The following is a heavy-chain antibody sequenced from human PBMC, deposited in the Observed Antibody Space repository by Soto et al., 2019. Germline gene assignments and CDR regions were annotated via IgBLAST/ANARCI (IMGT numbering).Heavy chain of an antibody. D-gene: IGHD3-22*01. CDR1: GFTFSDYY. V-gene: IGHV3-11*01. Sequence: PGGSLRLSCAASGFTFSDYYMSWIRQAPGKGLEWVSYISSSGSTIYYADSVKGRFTISRDNAKNSLYLQMNSLRAEDTAVYYCARDYYDSSGYYERKPLDYWGQGTLVTVSS. J-gene: IGHJ4*02. CDR2: ISSSGSTI. CDR3: ARDYYDSSGYYERKPLDY.